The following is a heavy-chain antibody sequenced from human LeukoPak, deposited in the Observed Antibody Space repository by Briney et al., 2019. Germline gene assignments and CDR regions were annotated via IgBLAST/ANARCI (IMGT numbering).Heavy chain of an antibody. CDR2: IYYGGST. J-gene: IGHJ4*02. V-gene: IGHV4-39*07. CDR3: ARVPTITFFDY. D-gene: IGHD3-10*01. Sequence: SETLSLTCTVSGGSISSSSYYWGWIRQPPGKGLEWIGTIYYGGSTYYNPSLKSRVTISVDTSKNQFSLKLSSVTAADTAVYYCARVPTITFFDYWGQGTLVTVSS. CDR1: GGSISSSSYY.